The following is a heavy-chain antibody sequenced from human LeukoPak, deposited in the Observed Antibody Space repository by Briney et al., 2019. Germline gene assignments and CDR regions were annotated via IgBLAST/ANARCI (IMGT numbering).Heavy chain of an antibody. J-gene: IGHJ4*02. Sequence: GGSLRLSCAASGFTFSSYWMSWDRQAPGKGPEWVASIKQDGSEKYCADSVKGRFTISRDNAKNSLYLQMNSLRAEDTAVYYCARVVAGYWGQGTLVTVSS. D-gene: IGHD6-13*01. CDR3: ARVVAGY. V-gene: IGHV3-7*03. CDR1: GFTFSSYW. CDR2: IKQDGSEK.